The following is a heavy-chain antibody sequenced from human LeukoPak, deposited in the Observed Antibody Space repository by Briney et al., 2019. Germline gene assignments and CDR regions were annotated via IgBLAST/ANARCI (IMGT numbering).Heavy chain of an antibody. D-gene: IGHD3-16*02. J-gene: IGHJ4*02. V-gene: IGHV3-23*01. CDR1: GFTVSSNY. Sequence: GGSLRLSCAASGFTVSSNYMSWVRQAPGKGLEWVSAISGSGGSTYYADSVKGRFTISRDNSKNTLYLQMNSLRAEDTAVYYCAKSIVPYTRLRLGELSTLFDYWGQGTLVTVSS. CDR3: AKSIVPYTRLRLGELSTLFDY. CDR2: ISGSGGST.